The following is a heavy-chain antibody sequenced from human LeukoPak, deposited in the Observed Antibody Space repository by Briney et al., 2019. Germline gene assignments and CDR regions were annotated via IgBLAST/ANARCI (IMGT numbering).Heavy chain of an antibody. J-gene: IGHJ3*02. D-gene: IGHD2-2*01. CDR1: GFTFGDHS. Sequence: GGSLRLSCTASGFTFGDHSVSWFRQAPGKGLEWVSGISWNSGSIGYADSVKGRFTISRDNAKNSLYLQMNSLRAEDTALYYCAKDIELCSSTSCYLPPNAFDIWGQGTMVTVSS. V-gene: IGHV3-9*01. CDR2: ISWNSGSI. CDR3: AKDIELCSSTSCYLPPNAFDI.